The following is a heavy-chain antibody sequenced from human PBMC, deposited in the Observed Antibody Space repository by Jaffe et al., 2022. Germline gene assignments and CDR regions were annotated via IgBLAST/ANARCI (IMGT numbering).Heavy chain of an antibody. J-gene: IGHJ5*02. CDR2: ISGSGGST. Sequence: EVQLLESGGGLVQPGGSLRLSCAASGFTFSSYAMSWVRQAPGKGLEWVSAISGSGGSTYYADSVKGRFTISRDNSKNTLYLQMNSLRAEDTAVYYCAKDGVRGYCGGDCYPNWFDPWGQGTLVTVSS. V-gene: IGHV3-23*01. CDR3: AKDGVRGYCGGDCYPNWFDP. D-gene: IGHD2-21*01. CDR1: GFTFSSYA.